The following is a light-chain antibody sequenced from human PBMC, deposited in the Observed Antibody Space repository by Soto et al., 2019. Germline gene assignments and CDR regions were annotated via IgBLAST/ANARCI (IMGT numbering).Light chain of an antibody. CDR3: QQRSNWPIT. CDR2: DAS. V-gene: IGKV3-11*01. Sequence: EIVLTQSPATLSLSPGERATLSCRASQNVSSYLAWYQQKPGQAPRLLIYDASNRATGIPARFSGSGSETDFTLTISRLEPEDFAVYYCQQRSNWPITFGQGTRLEIK. J-gene: IGKJ5*01. CDR1: QNVSSY.